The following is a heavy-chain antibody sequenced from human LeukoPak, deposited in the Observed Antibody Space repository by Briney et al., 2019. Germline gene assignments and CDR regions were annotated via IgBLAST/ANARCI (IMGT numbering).Heavy chain of an antibody. V-gene: IGHV3-43*02. CDR3: VKAYYHYHYRMDV. J-gene: IGHJ6*02. Sequence: QPGGSLRLSCAASGFTFDDYVIHWVRQAPGKGLEWVSLISGDGVNTYYADSVKGRVTISRDNSQSSLFLQMNSLRPEDAALYYCVKAYYHYHYRMDVWGQGTTVTVSS. D-gene: IGHD1-26*01. CDR1: GFTFDDYV. CDR2: ISGDGVNT.